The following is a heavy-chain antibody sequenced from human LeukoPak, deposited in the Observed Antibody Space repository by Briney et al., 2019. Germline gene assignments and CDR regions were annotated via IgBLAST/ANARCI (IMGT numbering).Heavy chain of an antibody. V-gene: IGHV1-46*01. D-gene: IGHD3-16*02. CDR1: GYTFTSYY. CDR3: ARARSGGSYRDAFDI. Sequence: ASVKVSCKASGYTFTSYYMHWVRQAPGQGLEWMGIINPSGGSTSYAQKFQGRVTMTRDTSTSTVYMELSSLRSEDTAVYYCARARSGGSYRDAFDIWGQGTMVTVSS. CDR2: INPSGGST. J-gene: IGHJ3*02.